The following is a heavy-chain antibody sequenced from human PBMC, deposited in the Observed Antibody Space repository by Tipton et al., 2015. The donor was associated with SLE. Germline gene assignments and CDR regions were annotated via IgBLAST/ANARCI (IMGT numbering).Heavy chain of an antibody. D-gene: IGHD4-17*01. V-gene: IGHV4-34*01. CDR1: GFTFSSFG. Sequence: LRLSCAASGFTFSSFGMSWILQAPGKGLEWIGEISHSGSNNYNPSLKSRVTVSVDTTKKHFSLKLSSVTAADTAVYYCARRRHYGDYDKWGQGTMVTVSS. J-gene: IGHJ3*01. CDR3: ARRRHYGDYDK. CDR2: ISHSGSN.